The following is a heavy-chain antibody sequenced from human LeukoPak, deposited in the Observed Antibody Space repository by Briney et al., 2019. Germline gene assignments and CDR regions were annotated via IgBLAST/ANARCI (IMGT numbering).Heavy chain of an antibody. D-gene: IGHD6-19*01. J-gene: IGHJ4*02. CDR1: GFIFRDYW. CDR3: AGPPQAGPFDY. V-gene: IGHV3-7*01. Sequence: GGSLRLSCAGSGFIFRDYWLTWVRQAPGKGLEWVANINPDGSDKNYVDSLKGRFTIFRDNAKNLLFLQMDSLRVEDTAVYYCAGPPQAGPFDYWGQGTLVTVSS. CDR2: INPDGSDK.